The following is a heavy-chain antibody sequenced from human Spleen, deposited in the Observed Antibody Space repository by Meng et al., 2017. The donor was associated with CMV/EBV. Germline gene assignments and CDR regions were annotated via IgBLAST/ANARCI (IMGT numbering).Heavy chain of an antibody. Sequence: QVQLQESGPGLVKPSQTLSPTCPVSGGSISSGSYYWSWIRQPAGKGLEWIGRIYTSGSTNYNPSLKSRVTISVDTSKNQFSLKLSSVTAADTAVYYCARVDDFWSGYQGWFDPWGQGTLVTVSS. D-gene: IGHD3-3*01. CDR1: GGSISSGSYY. J-gene: IGHJ5*02. CDR3: ARVDDFWSGYQGWFDP. CDR2: IYTSGST. V-gene: IGHV4-61*02.